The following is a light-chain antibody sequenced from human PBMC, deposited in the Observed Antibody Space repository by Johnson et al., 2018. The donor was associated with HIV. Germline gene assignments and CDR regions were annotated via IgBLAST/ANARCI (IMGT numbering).Light chain of an antibody. CDR1: SSNIGNNY. V-gene: IGLV1-51*01. CDR3: GTWDNGLITYV. J-gene: IGLJ1*01. CDR2: DNN. Sequence: QSVLTQPPSVSAAPGQKVTISCSGSSSNIGNNYVSWYQQLPGTAPKLLIYDNNERPSGIPDRFSGYKSGTSATLGITGLQTGDEADYYCGTWDNGLITYVFGTWTKVTVL.